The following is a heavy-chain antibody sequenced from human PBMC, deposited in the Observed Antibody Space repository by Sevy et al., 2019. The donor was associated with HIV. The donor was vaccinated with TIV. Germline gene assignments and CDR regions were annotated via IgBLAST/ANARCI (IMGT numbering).Heavy chain of an antibody. V-gene: IGHV3-30-3*01. CDR1: GFTFSSYA. CDR3: ARRYCSGGSCYKGVLDY. Sequence: GGSLRLSCAASGFTFSSYAMHWVRQAPGKGLEWVAVISYDGSNKYYADSVKGRFTISRDNSKNTLYLQMNSLRAADTAVYYCARRYCSGGSCYKGVLDYWGQGTLVTVSS. D-gene: IGHD2-15*01. J-gene: IGHJ4*02. CDR2: ISYDGSNK.